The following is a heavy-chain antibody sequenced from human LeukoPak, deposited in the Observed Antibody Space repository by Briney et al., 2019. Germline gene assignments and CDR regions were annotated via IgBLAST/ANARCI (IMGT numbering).Heavy chain of an antibody. CDR2: ISYDGSNK. V-gene: IGHV3-30*18. D-gene: IGHD4-17*01. CDR1: GFTFSRYG. CDR3: AKSGGVTTTLGY. Sequence: GGSLRLSCAASGFTFSRYGMHWVRQAPGKGLEWVAVISYDGSNKYYADSVKGRFTISRDNSKNTLYLQMNSLRAEDTAVYYCAKSGGVTTTLGYWGQGTLVTVSS. J-gene: IGHJ4*02.